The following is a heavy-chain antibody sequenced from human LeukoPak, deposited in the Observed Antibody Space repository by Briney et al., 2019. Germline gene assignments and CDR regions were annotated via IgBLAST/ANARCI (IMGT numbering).Heavy chain of an antibody. Sequence: PSETLSLTCTVSGGSISSYYWSWIRQPPGKGLEWIGYIYYSGSTNYNPSLKSRVTISVDTSKNQFSLKLSSVTAADTAVYYCARDKVDGAVDYVTSWGQGTLVTVSS. V-gene: IGHV4-59*01. CDR1: GGSISSYY. CDR2: IYYSGST. CDR3: ARDKVDGAVDYVTS. J-gene: IGHJ4*02. D-gene: IGHD4-17*01.